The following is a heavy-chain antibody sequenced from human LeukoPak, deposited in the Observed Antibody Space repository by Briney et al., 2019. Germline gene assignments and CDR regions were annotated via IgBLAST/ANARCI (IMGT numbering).Heavy chain of an antibody. J-gene: IGHJ6*03. V-gene: IGHV4-38-2*01. CDR1: GYSISNNYF. CDR3: ARQHDSYYYYYIDV. Sequence: PSETLSLTCAVSGYSISNNYFWVWIRQPPGRGLEWIGSLYHSDSAYYNTSLRSRVSISVDTSKNQFSLTLSFVTAADTAVYYCARQHDSYYYYYIDVWGSGTTVTVSS. CDR2: LYHSDSA.